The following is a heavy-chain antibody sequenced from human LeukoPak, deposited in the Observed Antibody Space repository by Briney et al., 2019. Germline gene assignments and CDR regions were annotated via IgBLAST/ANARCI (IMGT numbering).Heavy chain of an antibody. J-gene: IGHJ5*02. Sequence: GGSLRLSCAASGFTFNTYNMNWVRQAPGQGLEWVSSITSSSSYIYYADSVKGRFTISRDNSKNTLYLQMNSLRAEDTAVYYCAAVDVDTAFPWGQGTLVTVSS. CDR1: GFTFNTYN. CDR3: AAVDVDTAFP. D-gene: IGHD5-18*01. V-gene: IGHV3-21*04. CDR2: ITSSSSYI.